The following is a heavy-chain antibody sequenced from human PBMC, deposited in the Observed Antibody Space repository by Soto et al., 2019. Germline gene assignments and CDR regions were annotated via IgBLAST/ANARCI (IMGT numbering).Heavy chain of an antibody. Sequence: SETLSLTCTVSGGSMSPYYWSWLRQPPGKGLEWIGYMYYSGSINDSPSLKSRVTMSVDTSKNQFSLKLSSVTAADTAVYYCARGYYDRTGYYSDYWGQGTVVT. CDR3: ARGYYDRTGYYSDY. CDR2: MYYSGSI. V-gene: IGHV4-59*01. CDR1: GGSMSPYY. D-gene: IGHD3-22*01. J-gene: IGHJ4*02.